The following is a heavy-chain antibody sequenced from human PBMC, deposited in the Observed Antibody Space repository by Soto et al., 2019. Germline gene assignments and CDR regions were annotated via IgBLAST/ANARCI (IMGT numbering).Heavy chain of an antibody. CDR2: IYYSGST. CDR3: ARLRYFYSGYVYFAY. CDR1: GGSISSYY. D-gene: IGHD5-12*01. Sequence: SETLSLTCTVSGGSISSYYWSWIRQPPGKGLEWIGYIYYSGSTNYDPSLRSRVTISVDTSKNQFSLNLSTVTASDTAVYYCARLRYFYSGYVYFAYWGQGTLVTVSS. J-gene: IGHJ4*02. V-gene: IGHV4-59*08.